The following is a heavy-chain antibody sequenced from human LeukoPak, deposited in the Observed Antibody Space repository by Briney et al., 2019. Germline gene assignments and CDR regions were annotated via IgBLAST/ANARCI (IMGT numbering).Heavy chain of an antibody. CDR2: IYYSGST. D-gene: IGHD3-3*01. Sequence: SETLSLTCTVSGGSISSGGYYWSWIRQHPGKGLEWIGYIYYSGSTYYNPSLKSRVSISLDTSKNQFSLKLSSVTAADTAVYYCARNHYDVWSGYPYNWLDRWGQGTQVTVSS. J-gene: IGHJ5*02. CDR3: ARNHYDVWSGYPYNWLDR. CDR1: GGSISSGGYY. V-gene: IGHV4-31*03.